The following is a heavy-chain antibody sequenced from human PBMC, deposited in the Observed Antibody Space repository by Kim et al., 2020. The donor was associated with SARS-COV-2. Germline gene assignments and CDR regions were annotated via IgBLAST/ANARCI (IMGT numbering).Heavy chain of an antibody. D-gene: IGHD6-13*01. J-gene: IGHJ4*02. CDR2: INTNTGNP. CDR3: AREVKQQLVTWVIY. CDR1: GYTFTSYA. Sequence: ASVKVSCKASGYTFTSYAMNWVRQAPGQGLEWMGWINTNTGNPTYAQGFTGRFVFSLDTSVSTAYLQISSLKAEDTAVYYCAREVKQQLVTWVIYWGQGTLVTVSS. V-gene: IGHV7-4-1*02.